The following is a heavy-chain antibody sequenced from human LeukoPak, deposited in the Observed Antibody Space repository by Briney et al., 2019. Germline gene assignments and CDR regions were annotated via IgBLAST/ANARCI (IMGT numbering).Heavy chain of an antibody. Sequence: RGSLRLSCAASGFTFSSYAMSWVRQAPGKGLEWVSAISGSGGSTYYADSVKGRFTISRDNSKNTLYLQMNSLRAEDTAVYYCAKAVHGSGTENDYWGQGTLVTVSS. CDR1: GFTFSSYA. D-gene: IGHD3-10*01. CDR2: ISGSGGST. V-gene: IGHV3-23*01. CDR3: AKAVHGSGTENDY. J-gene: IGHJ4*02.